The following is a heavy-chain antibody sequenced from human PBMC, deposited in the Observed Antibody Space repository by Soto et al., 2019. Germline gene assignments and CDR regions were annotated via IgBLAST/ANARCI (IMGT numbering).Heavy chain of an antibody. CDR2: ISYDGSNK. D-gene: IGHD2-15*01. CDR3: ARDSGRSDIVVVVAASHPYYGMDV. J-gene: IGHJ6*02. V-gene: IGHV3-30-3*01. Sequence: QVQLVESGGGVVQPGRSLRLSCAASGFTFSSYAMHWVRQAPGKGLEWVAVISYDGSNKYYADSVKGRFTISRDNSKNTLYLQMNSLRAEDTAVYYCARDSGRSDIVVVVAASHPYYGMDVWGQGTTVTVSS. CDR1: GFTFSSYA.